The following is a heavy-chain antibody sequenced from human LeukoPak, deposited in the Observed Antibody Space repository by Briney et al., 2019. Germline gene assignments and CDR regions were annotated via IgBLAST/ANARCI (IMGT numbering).Heavy chain of an antibody. CDR1: RYTSTSYG. Sequence: ASVKVSCKASRYTSTSYGITWVRQSPGQGLELMGGISGYNDNTKYAQKLQGRVTMTTDTSMSTAYMELRSLRSDDTAVYYCARNYYDNSGYYYFDYWGQGTLVTVSS. CDR2: ISGYNDNT. V-gene: IGHV1-18*01. D-gene: IGHD3-22*01. J-gene: IGHJ4*02. CDR3: ARNYYDNSGYYYFDY.